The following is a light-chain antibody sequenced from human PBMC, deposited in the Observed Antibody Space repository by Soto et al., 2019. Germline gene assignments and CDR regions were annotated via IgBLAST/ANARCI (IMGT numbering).Light chain of an antibody. CDR1: KSDIGVYDF. V-gene: IGLV2-8*01. Sequence: QSVLTQPPSASGSPGQSVTISCTGTKSDIGVYDFVSWYQHHPGKAPRLIIYEVVQRPSGVPDRFSGSKSGNTASLTVSGLQAADEAVYYCGSYTSSSNYVFGTGTKVTVL. J-gene: IGLJ1*01. CDR3: GSYTSSSNYV. CDR2: EVV.